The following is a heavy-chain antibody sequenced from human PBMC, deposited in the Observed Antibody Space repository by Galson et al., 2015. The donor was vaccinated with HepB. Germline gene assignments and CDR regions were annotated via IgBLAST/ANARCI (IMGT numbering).Heavy chain of an antibody. CDR3: AREGYDSSGFDY. CDR1: GFTFSRYG. V-gene: IGHV3-33*01. CDR2: IWYDGSNK. Sequence: SLRLSCAASGFTFSRYGMHWVRQAPGKGLEWVAVIWYDGSNKYYADSVKGRFTISRDNSKNTLYLQMNSLRAEDTAVYYCAREGYDSSGFDYWGQGTLVTVSS. D-gene: IGHD3-22*01. J-gene: IGHJ4*02.